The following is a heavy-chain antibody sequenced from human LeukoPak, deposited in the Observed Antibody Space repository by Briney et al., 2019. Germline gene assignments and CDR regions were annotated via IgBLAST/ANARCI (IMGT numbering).Heavy chain of an antibody. CDR3: ARSVYIVVEYYFDC. D-gene: IGHD2-15*01. CDR2: ICYSGST. Sequence: SETLSLTCTVSGGSISSSGYCWGWIRQPPGKGLEWIGTICYSGSTFYNPSLKSRVTISVDTSKNQFSLRLSSVTAADTAVYYCARSVYIVVEYYFDCWGQGALVTVSS. J-gene: IGHJ4*02. CDR1: GGSISSSGYC. V-gene: IGHV4-39*01.